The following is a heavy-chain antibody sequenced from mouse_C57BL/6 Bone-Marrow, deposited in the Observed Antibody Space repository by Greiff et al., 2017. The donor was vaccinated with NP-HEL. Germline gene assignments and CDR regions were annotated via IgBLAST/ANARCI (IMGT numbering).Heavy chain of an antibody. CDR3: TGLIYYDYDRFAY. CDR2: IRLKSDNYAT. V-gene: IGHV6-3*01. J-gene: IGHJ3*01. CDR1: GFTFSNYW. D-gene: IGHD2-4*01. Sequence: EVQGVESGGGLVQPGGSMKLSCVASGFTFSNYWMNWVRQSPEKGLEWVAQIRLKSDNYATHYAESVKGRFTISRDDSKSSVYLQMNNLRAEDTGIYYCTGLIYYDYDRFAYWGQGTLVTVSA.